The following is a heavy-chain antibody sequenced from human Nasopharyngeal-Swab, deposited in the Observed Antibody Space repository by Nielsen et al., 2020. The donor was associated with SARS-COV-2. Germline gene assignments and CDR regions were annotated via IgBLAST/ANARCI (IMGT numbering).Heavy chain of an antibody. CDR1: GFTFSNYW. CDR2: IKQDGSEK. D-gene: IGHD5-12*01. Sequence: GGSLRLSCAASGFTFSNYWMSWVRQAPGKGLEWVANIKQDGSEKYYVDSVKGRFTISRDNAKNSLYLQMNSLRAEDTAVYYCARATIVATIFGYYYYYYMDVWGKGTTVTVSS. J-gene: IGHJ6*03. V-gene: IGHV3-7*01. CDR3: ARATIVATIFGYYYYYYMDV.